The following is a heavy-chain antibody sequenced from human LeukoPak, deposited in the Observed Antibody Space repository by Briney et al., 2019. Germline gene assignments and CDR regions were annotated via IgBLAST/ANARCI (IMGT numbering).Heavy chain of an antibody. V-gene: IGHV3-30*03. J-gene: IGHJ5*02. CDR3: AGAMVIYPLETNWFDP. Sequence: PGRSLRLSCAASGFTFSSYGMHWVRQAPGKGLEWVAVISYDGSNKYYADSVKGRFTISRDNSKNTLYLQMNSLRAEDTAVYYCAGAMVIYPLETNWFDPWGQGTLVTVSS. D-gene: IGHD5-18*01. CDR1: GFTFSSYG. CDR2: ISYDGSNK.